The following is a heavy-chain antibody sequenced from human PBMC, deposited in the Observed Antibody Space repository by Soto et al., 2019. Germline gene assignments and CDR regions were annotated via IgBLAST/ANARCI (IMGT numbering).Heavy chain of an antibody. CDR2: IYYSGST. Sequence: PSETLSLTCTVSGGSISSGGYYWSWIRQHPGKGLEWIGYIYYSGSTYYNPSLKSRVTISVDTSKNQFSLKLSSVTAADTAVYYCAREALPKAYYYYYGMDVWGQGTTVTVSS. CDR3: AREALPKAYYYYYGMDV. V-gene: IGHV4-31*03. D-gene: IGHD3-3*02. J-gene: IGHJ6*02. CDR1: GGSISSGGYY.